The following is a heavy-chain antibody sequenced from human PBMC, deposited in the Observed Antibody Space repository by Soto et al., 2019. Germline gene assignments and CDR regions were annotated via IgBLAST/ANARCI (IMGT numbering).Heavy chain of an antibody. CDR1: GFTFSSYA. CDR2: ISGSGGST. V-gene: IGHV3-23*01. J-gene: IGHJ6*02. CDR3: ARDSGSYNYYGMDV. Sequence: GGSLRLSCAASGFTFSSYAMSWVRQAPGEGLEWVSAISGSGGSTYYADSVKGRFTISRDNSKNTLYLQMNSLRAEDTAVYYCARDSGSYNYYGMDVWGQGTTVTVSS. D-gene: IGHD1-26*01.